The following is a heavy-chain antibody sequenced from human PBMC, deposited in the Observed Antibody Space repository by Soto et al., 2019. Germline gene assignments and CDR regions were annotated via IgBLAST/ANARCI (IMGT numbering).Heavy chain of an antibody. Sequence: SETLSLTCTVSGCCVSSASYDWSWIRQAPGKKLEWIGYISDSGSTNYDPSVKSRVTISVDTSKNQFSLEVSSVTAADTAVYYCARGYSTSRLFDYWGQGTLVTVSS. CDR3: ARGYSTSRLFDY. V-gene: IGHV4-61*01. CDR2: ISDSGST. J-gene: IGHJ4*02. D-gene: IGHD2-2*01. CDR1: GCCVSSASYD.